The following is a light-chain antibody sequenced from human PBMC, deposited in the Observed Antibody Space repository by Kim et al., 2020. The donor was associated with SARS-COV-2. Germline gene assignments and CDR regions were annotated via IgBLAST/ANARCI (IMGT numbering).Light chain of an antibody. Sequence: GQSVNTACTGTGDDVGGYNYVSWYQQHPGKAPKLMIYDVSKRPSGVPDRFSGSKSGNTASLTISGLQAEDEADYYCCSYAGSYTVVFGGGTQLTVL. CDR2: DVS. CDR3: CSYAGSYTVV. J-gene: IGLJ2*01. V-gene: IGLV2-11*01. CDR1: GDDVGGYNY.